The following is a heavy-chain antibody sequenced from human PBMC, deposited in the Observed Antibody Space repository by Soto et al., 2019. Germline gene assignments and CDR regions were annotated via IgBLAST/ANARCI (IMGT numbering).Heavy chain of an antibody. V-gene: IGHV4-31*03. CDR1: GGSIVSCVYY. CDR3: ARDLTFKYSYDAMGFDS. J-gene: IGHJ5*01. CDR2: IYYSGST. D-gene: IGHD5-18*01. Sequence: PSDTLSLTCTVSGGSIVSCVYYWGLIRQHPGKGLEWIGYIYYSGSTYYNPSLKSRVTISVDTSKNQFFLKLSSVTAADTAVYYCARDLTFKYSYDAMGFDSWGQGTLVTVSS.